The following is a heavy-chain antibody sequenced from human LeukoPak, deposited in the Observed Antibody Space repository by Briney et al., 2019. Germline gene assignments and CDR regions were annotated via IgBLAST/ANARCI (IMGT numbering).Heavy chain of an antibody. CDR2: ISSSSSYI. J-gene: IGHJ4*02. CDR3: ARVPQGSTYSYDSSGYTFDY. V-gene: IGHV3-21*01. CDR1: GFTFSSYS. D-gene: IGHD3-22*01. Sequence: GGSLRLSCAASGFTFSSYSMNWVRQAPGKGLEWVSAISSSSSYIYYADSVKGRFTISRDNAKNSLYLQMNSLRAEDTAVYYCARVPQGSTYSYDSSGYTFDYWGQGTLVTVSS.